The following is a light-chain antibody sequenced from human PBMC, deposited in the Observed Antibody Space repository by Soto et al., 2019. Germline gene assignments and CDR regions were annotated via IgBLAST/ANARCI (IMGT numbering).Light chain of an antibody. CDR3: QQRSNWLIT. CDR2: GAS. Sequence: EIVLTQSPATLSLSPGERATLSCRASQSVRHYLAWYQQKPCQAPRLLIYGASNRATGIPARFSGSGSGTDFTLTISSLEPEDFAVYYCQQRSNWLITFGQGTRLEIK. J-gene: IGKJ5*01. V-gene: IGKV3-11*01. CDR1: QSVRHY.